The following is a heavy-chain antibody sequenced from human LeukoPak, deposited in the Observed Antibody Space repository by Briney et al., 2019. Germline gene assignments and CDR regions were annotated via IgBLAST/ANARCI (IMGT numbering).Heavy chain of an antibody. D-gene: IGHD4/OR15-4a*01. V-gene: IGHV4-59*01. CDR1: GGSISSYY. CDR3: ARLGVNYDANYYYGMDV. CDR2: IYYSGST. J-gene: IGHJ6*02. Sequence: SETLSLTCTVSGGSISSYYWSWIRQPPGKGLEWIGYIYYSGSTNYNPSLKSRVTISVDTSKNQFSLKLSTVTAADTAVYYCARLGVNYDANYYYGMDVWGQGTTVTVSS.